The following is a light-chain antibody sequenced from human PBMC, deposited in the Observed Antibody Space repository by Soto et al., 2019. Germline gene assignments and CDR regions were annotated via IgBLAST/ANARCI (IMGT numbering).Light chain of an antibody. CDR1: SSNIGNND. V-gene: IGLV1-51*01. CDR3: GTWDTSLSGSRV. J-gene: IGLJ1*01. CDR2: DNN. Sequence: QSVLTQPPSVSAAPGQKVTISCSGSSSNIGNNDVSWYQQLPGTAPKLLIYDNNKRPSGIPDRFSGSKSGTSATLGITGLQTGDEADYYCGTWDTSLSGSRVFGTGTKVTVL.